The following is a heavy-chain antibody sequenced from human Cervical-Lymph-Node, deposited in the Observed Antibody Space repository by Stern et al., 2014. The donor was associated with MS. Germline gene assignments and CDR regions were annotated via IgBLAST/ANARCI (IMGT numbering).Heavy chain of an antibody. CDR1: GFTFSSYS. CDR2: ISSSSSYI. J-gene: IGHJ4*02. Sequence: EVQLVESGGGLVKPGGSLRLSCAASGFTFSSYSMNWVRQAPGKGLEWVSSISSSSSYIYYADSVKGRFTISRDNAKNSLYLQMNSLRAEDTAVYYCARDAGYSYGLLYYWGQGTLVTVSS. V-gene: IGHV3-21*01. D-gene: IGHD5-18*01. CDR3: ARDAGYSYGLLYY.